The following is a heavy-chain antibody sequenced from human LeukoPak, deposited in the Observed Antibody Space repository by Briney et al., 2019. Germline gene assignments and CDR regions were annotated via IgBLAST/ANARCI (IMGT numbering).Heavy chain of an antibody. V-gene: IGHV4-39*01. D-gene: IGHD3-22*01. Sequence: SETLSLTCTVSGGSISSSSYYWGWIRQPPGKGLEWIGSVYYSGGTYYNPSLKSRVTISVDTSKSQFSLKLRSVTAADTAVYYCVRTGGISMIVAFITDEFEIWGQGTMVTVSS. CDR3: VRTGGISMIVAFITDEFEI. J-gene: IGHJ3*02. CDR2: VYYSGGT. CDR1: GGSISSSSYY.